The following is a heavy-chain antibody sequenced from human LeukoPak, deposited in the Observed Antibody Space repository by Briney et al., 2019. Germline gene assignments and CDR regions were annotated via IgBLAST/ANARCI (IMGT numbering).Heavy chain of an antibody. CDR1: GFTFSRYG. V-gene: IGHV3-33*01. CDR3: ARVTRDFSGTDAFDL. Sequence: GGSLRLSCAPSGFTFSRYGMHWIRQAPGKGLEWVALIWYDGSNKYYADSVKGRFTISRDNSKNTLYLQMNSLRAEDTAVYYCARVTRDFSGTDAFDLWGQGTLVTVSS. D-gene: IGHD3-3*01. CDR2: IWYDGSNK. J-gene: IGHJ3*01.